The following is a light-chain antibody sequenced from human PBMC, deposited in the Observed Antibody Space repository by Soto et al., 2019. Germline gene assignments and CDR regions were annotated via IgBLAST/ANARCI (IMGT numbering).Light chain of an antibody. Sequence: EVVLTQTPGSLSLSPWGRASLSCRASQSVGTFLAWYQQRSGQAPRLLIYGASTRASGIPDRFSGSGSGTDFTLTISRLEPEDFGVYYCQQYGSSLTFGQGTKVDI. J-gene: IGKJ1*01. CDR1: QSVGTF. CDR3: QQYGSSLT. V-gene: IGKV3-20*01. CDR2: GAS.